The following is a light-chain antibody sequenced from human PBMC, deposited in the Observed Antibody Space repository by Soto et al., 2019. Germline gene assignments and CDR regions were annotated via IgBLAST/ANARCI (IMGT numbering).Light chain of an antibody. CDR3: CSYAGSYTVV. Sequence: QSALTQPRSVSGSPGQSVTISCTGTSSDVGCYNYVSWYQQHPGKAPKLMIYDVSKRPSGVHDRFSGSKSGNTASLTISGLQAEDEADYYCCSYAGSYTVVFGGGTKLTVL. J-gene: IGLJ2*01. CDR1: SSDVGCYNY. V-gene: IGLV2-11*01. CDR2: DVS.